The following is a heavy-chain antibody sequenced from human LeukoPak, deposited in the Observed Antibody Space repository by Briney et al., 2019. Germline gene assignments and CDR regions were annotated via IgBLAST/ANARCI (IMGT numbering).Heavy chain of an antibody. J-gene: IGHJ6*02. Sequence: GESLKISCRGSGYRFTNYCSGWVRQMPGKGLEWMGSTYPDHSDTRYSPSFQGPLTISADQFINTAYLQWSSLKASDTAMYYCARHQPAGESYYQGLDVWAQGTTVAVSS. CDR3: ARHQPAGESYYQGLDV. CDR2: TYPDHSDT. V-gene: IGHV5-51*01. D-gene: IGHD6-13*01. CDR1: GYRFTNYC.